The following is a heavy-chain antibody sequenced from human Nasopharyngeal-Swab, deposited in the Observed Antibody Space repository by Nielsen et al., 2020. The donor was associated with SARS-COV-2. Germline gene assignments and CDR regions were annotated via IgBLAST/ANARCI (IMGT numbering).Heavy chain of an antibody. D-gene: IGHD6-19*01. J-gene: IGHJ6*02. V-gene: IGHV1-2*04. CDR2: INPNSGGT. CDR3: AGSAVAVAGRGDYYYGMDV. Sequence: ASVKVSCKASGYTFTGYYMHWVRQAPGQGLEWMGWINPNSGGTNYAQKFQGWVTMTRDTSISTAYMELSRLRSDDTAVYYCAGSAVAVAGRGDYYYGMDVWGQGTTVTVSS. CDR1: GYTFTGYY.